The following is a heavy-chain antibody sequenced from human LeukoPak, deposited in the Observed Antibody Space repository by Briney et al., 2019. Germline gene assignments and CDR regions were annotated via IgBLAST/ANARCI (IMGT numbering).Heavy chain of an antibody. CDR2: IIPICGTA. V-gene: IGHV1-69*01. D-gene: IGHD1-26*01. CDR1: GGTFSSYA. J-gene: IGHJ4*02. CDR3: ARNPTGGGVGARD. Sequence: GASVKVSCEASGGTFSSYAISWVRQAPGQGGEGRGGIIPICGTANYAQKFQGRVTITADESTNTAYMELSSLRSEDTAVYYCARNPTGGGVGARDWGQGTLVTVSS.